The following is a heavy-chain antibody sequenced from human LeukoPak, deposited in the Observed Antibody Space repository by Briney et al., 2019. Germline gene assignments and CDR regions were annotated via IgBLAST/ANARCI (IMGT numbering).Heavy chain of an antibody. D-gene: IGHD6-13*01. CDR3: ARDRAAAANWFDP. V-gene: IGHV1-46*01. CDR2: VNPSGGGT. J-gene: IGHJ5*02. CDR1: GFSFISYY. Sequence: GASVKVSCKASGFSFISYYMHWVRQAPGQGLEWMGIVNPSGGGTRYAQRFQGRVTMTRDTSTSTVYMELSSLRSEDTAVYYCARDRAAAANWFDPWGQGTLVTVSS.